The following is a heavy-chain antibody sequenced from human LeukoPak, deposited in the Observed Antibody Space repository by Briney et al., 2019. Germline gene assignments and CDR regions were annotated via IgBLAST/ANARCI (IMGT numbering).Heavy chain of an antibody. V-gene: IGHV5-51*01. J-gene: IGHJ3*02. CDR3: ARHADIDAFDI. D-gene: IGHD2-15*01. CDR1: GYSFTSYW. CDR2: IYPGDSDT. Sequence: GESLKISCQGSGYSFTSYWIGRVRQMPGKGLEWMGMIYPGDSDTRYSPSFQGQVTISADKSISTAYLQWSSLKASDNAMYYGARHADIDAFDIWGQGTMVTVSS.